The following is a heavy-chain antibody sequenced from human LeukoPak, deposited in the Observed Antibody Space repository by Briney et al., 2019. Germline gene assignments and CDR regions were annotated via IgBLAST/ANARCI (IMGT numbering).Heavy chain of an antibody. D-gene: IGHD3-22*01. V-gene: IGHV3-33*01. CDR1: GFIFSRYG. J-gene: IGHJ4*02. CDR3: AREHNYYDTSGYYHASPCFDY. Sequence: PGGSLRLLCTAWGFIFSRYGMHGAPESRGKGREWVALIWYNGRKKYYEDAEKGRFTISRDNSKNTLYLQMDSLRDEDTAVYYCAREHNYYDTSGYYHASPCFDYWGQGTRVTVSS. CDR2: IWYNGRKK.